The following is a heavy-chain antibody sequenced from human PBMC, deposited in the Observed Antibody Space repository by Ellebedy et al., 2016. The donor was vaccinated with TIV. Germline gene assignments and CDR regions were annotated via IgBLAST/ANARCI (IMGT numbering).Heavy chain of an antibody. CDR2: ILHDGSER. CDR1: GFTFSSHG. CDR3: ARDLYAPTKEVWAYYYYGMDV. Sequence: GESLKISCAASGFTFSSHGMHWLRQAPGKGLEWVAVILHDGSERYYADAVKGRFTIYRDNSENTMFLQMNSLREEDTAVYYCARDLYAPTKEVWAYYYYGMDVWGQGTTVTVSS. V-gene: IGHV3-30*03. D-gene: IGHD2-8*01. J-gene: IGHJ6*02.